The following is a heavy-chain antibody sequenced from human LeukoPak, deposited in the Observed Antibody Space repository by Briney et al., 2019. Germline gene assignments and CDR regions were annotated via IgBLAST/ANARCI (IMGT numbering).Heavy chain of an antibody. CDR3: TRENYGDYHNWFDP. V-gene: IGHV3-72*01. CDR2: ARNKADSYTT. Sequence: PGGSLRLSCTASGFTFSDHHMDWVRQAPGKGLEWVGRARNKADSYTTEYAASVKGRFTISRDDSKNSLYMQMNSLKTEDTAVYYCTRENYGDYHNWFDPWGQGTLVTVSS. J-gene: IGHJ5*02. CDR1: GFTFSDHH. D-gene: IGHD4-17*01.